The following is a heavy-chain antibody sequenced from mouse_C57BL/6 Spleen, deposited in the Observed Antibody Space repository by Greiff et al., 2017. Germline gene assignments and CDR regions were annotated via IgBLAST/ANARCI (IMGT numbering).Heavy chain of an antibody. CDR1: GFTFSDYY. J-gene: IGHJ2*01. Sequence: EVQVVESEGGLVQPGSSMKLSCTASGFTFSDYYMAWVRQVPDKGLEWVANINYDGSSTYYLVSLKSRFIISIDNAKNILYLQMSSLKSEDTATYYCARAGGLFFDYWGQGTTLTVPS. CDR3: ARAGGLFFDY. D-gene: IGHD6-5*01. V-gene: IGHV5-16*01. CDR2: INYDGSST.